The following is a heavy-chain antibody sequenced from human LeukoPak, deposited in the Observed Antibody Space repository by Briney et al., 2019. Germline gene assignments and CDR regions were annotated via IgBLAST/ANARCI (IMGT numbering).Heavy chain of an antibody. Sequence: PGGSLRLSCAASGFTFSSYSMNWVRQAPGKGLEWVSSISSSSSYIYYADSVKGRFAISRDNAKNSLYLQMNSLRAEDTAVYYCARFAGRYGYYFDYWGQGTLVTVSS. CDR1: GFTFSSYS. J-gene: IGHJ4*02. CDR2: ISSSSSYI. D-gene: IGHD6-19*01. CDR3: ARFAGRYGYYFDY. V-gene: IGHV3-21*01.